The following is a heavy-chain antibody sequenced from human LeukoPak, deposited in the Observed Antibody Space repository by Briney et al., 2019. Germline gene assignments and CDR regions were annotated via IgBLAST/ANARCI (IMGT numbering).Heavy chain of an antibody. D-gene: IGHD6-19*01. CDR3: VRQRGSGCLDY. CDR1: RFTLSNSW. Sequence: GGSLRLSCAASRFTLSNSWMSWVRQAPGWGLEGVENMKKDGSESSYVDSVKGRFNISRDKAKNSLSLQMNSLRPEDTAVYYCVRQRGSGCLDYWGQGTLVTVSS. V-gene: IGHV3-7*01. CDR2: MKKDGSES. J-gene: IGHJ4*02.